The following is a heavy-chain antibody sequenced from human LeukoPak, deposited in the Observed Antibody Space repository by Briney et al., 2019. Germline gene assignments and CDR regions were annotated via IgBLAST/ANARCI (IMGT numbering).Heavy chain of an antibody. CDR1: GFTFSSYA. Sequence: PGGSLRLSCAASGFTFSSYAMSWVRQAPGKGLEWVSGTSGSGGSTYYADSVKGRFTISRDNSKNTLYLQMDSLRAEDTAVYYCARYWIVAAGALGPLFDYWGQGTLVTVSS. J-gene: IGHJ4*02. D-gene: IGHD1-26*01. V-gene: IGHV3-23*01. CDR3: ARYWIVAAGALGPLFDY. CDR2: TSGSGGST.